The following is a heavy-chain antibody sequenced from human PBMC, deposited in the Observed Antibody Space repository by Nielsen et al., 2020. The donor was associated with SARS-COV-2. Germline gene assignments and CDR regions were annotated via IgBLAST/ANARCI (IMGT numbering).Heavy chain of an antibody. Sequence: GESLKISCAASGFTFSNYWMHWVRQAQGKGLVWVARVSMDGRGTNYADSVKGRFTISRDNAENTLHLDMSSLRVGDSAVYYCTRDGHHWDLDNWGQGALVTVSS. CDR2: VSMDGRGT. CDR3: TRDGHHWDLDN. D-gene: IGHD7-27*01. V-gene: IGHV3-74*01. J-gene: IGHJ4*02. CDR1: GFTFSNYW.